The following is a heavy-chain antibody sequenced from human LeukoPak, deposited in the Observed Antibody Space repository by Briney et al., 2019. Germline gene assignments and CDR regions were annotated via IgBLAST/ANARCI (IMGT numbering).Heavy chain of an antibody. CDR1: GYTFTSYY. CDR3: ARALREYSYGY. Sequence: GASVKVSCKASGYTFTSYYMHWLRQAPGQGLEWMGIINPSGGSTSYAQKFQGRVTMTRDTSISTAYMELSRLRSDDTAVYYCARALREYSYGYWGQGTLVTVSS. D-gene: IGHD5-18*01. CDR2: INPSGGST. V-gene: IGHV1-46*01. J-gene: IGHJ4*02.